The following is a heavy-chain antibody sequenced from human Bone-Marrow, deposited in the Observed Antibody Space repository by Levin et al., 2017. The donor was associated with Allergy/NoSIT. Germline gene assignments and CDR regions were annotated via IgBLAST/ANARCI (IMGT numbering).Heavy chain of an antibody. J-gene: IGHJ4*02. D-gene: IGHD3-10*01. CDR2: ISSSGSTT. Sequence: GGSLRLSCATSGFTFSRYAMNWVRQAPGKGLEWVSSISSSGSTTYYADSVKGRFTISRDSSMNTVYLQLNSLRAEDTATYYCARDRLVVRGALEYWGQGTLVTVSS. CDR1: GFTFSRYA. CDR3: ARDRLVVRGALEY. V-gene: IGHV3-23*01.